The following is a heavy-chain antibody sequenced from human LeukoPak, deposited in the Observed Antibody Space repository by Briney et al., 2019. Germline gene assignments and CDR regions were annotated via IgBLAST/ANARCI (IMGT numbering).Heavy chain of an antibody. CDR2: IDHSGRT. V-gene: IGHV4-4*02. CDR1: GGSSSSSNW. D-gene: IGHD1-26*01. CDR3: ARGGIVRLNYFDY. J-gene: IGHJ4*02. Sequence: PSETLSLTCAVSGGSSSSSNWWNWVRQPPGKGLEWIGEIDHSGRTNYNPSLKSRVTISVDKSKNQISLKLSSVTAADTAVYYCARGGIVRLNYFDYWGQGTLVTVSS.